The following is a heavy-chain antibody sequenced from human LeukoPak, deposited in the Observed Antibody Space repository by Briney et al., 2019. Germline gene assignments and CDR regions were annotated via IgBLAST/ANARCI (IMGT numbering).Heavy chain of an antibody. J-gene: IGHJ4*02. CDR2: IIPIFGTA. Sequence: GASVKVSCKASGGTFSSYAISWVRQAPGQGLEWMGGIIPIFGTANYAQKFQGRVTITADESTSTAYMELSSLRSEDTAVYYCASAVTYYYDNSGPPRFDYWGQGTLVTVSS. CDR3: ASAVTYYYDNSGPPRFDY. CDR1: GGTFSSYA. D-gene: IGHD3-22*01. V-gene: IGHV1-69*13.